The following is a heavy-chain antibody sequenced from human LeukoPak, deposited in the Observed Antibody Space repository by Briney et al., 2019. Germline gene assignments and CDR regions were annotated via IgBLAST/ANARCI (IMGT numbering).Heavy chain of an antibody. Sequence: SETLSLTCTVSRDSISSGNYYSSWIRQPAGKGLEWIGRFHTRGSTNYNPCLKSRVIISVDTSKNQFSLTLNSVSAADTAVYYCARVDGSCSGGSCPSGNWFDPWGQGTLATVSS. CDR2: FHTRGST. D-gene: IGHD2-15*01. V-gene: IGHV4-61*02. J-gene: IGHJ5*02. CDR1: RDSISSGNYY. CDR3: ARVDGSCSGGSCPSGNWFDP.